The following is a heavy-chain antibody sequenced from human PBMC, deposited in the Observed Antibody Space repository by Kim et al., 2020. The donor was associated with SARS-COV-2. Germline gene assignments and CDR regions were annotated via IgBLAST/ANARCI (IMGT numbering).Heavy chain of an antibody. V-gene: IGHV4-39*01. D-gene: IGHD3-22*01. CDR3: ASSLDTYYYDSSGSKLDY. CDR2: IYYSGST. J-gene: IGHJ4*02. CDR1: GGSISSSSYY. Sequence: SETLSLTCTVSGGSISSSSYYWGWLRQPPGKGLDWIGSIYYSGSTYYNPSLKSRFTISVDTSKNQFSLKLSSVTAADTAVYYCASSLDTYYYDSSGSKLDYWGQGTLVTVSS.